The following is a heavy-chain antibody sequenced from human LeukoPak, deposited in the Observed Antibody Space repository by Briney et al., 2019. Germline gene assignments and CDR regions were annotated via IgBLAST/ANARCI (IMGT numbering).Heavy chain of an antibody. Sequence: GGSLRLSCAASVFTFSTYPMNWVRQAPGNGLEWVSSISSGSGYIYYADSVKGRFIISRDNAKNSLYLQMNSLRAEDTAVYYCARGYGDYGKYYFDSWGQGTLVTVSS. CDR1: VFTFSTYP. CDR2: ISSGSGYI. CDR3: ARGYGDYGKYYFDS. J-gene: IGHJ4*02. V-gene: IGHV3-21*01. D-gene: IGHD4-17*01.